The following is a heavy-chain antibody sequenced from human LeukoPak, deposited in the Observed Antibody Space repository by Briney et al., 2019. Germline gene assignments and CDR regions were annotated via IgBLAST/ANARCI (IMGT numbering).Heavy chain of an antibody. CDR3: ARHLVAPEPYYFDY. D-gene: IGHD1-14*01. V-gene: IGHV4-39*01. J-gene: IGHJ4*02. CDR2: IYYSGST. Sequence: SETLSLICTVSGGSISSSSYYWGWIRQPPGKGLEWIGSIYYSGSTYYNPSLKSRVTISVDTSKNQFSLKLSSVTAADTAVYYCARHLVAPEPYYFDYWGQGTLVTVSS. CDR1: GGSISSSSYY.